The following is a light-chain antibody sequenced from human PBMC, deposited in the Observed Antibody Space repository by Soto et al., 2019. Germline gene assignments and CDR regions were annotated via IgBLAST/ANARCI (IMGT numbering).Light chain of an antibody. V-gene: IGKV3D-15*01. J-gene: IGKJ1*01. CDR1: QSVSSN. CDR3: QQYDKWPRT. Sequence: EIVMAQSPATLSVSPGERATLSCRASQSVSSNLAWYQQKRGQAPRLLIYDASNRATGIPARFSGSGSGTEFTLTISSLQPEDFATYYCQQYDKWPRTFGQGTKVDIK. CDR2: DAS.